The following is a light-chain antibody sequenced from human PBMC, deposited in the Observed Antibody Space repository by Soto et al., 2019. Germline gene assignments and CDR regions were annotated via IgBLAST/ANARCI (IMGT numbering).Light chain of an antibody. J-gene: IGKJ1*01. CDR1: ESVSRF. CDR2: GAS. Sequence: DIQMTQSPSYLSASVGDGVTITCRASESVSRFLNWYQQKPGKASHLLIIGASTLQDGVPSRFSGSGSGTEFTLTISSVQPEDFATYYCQRTQSAPRTFGQGKRLDIK. CDR3: QRTQSAPRT. V-gene: IGKV1-39*01.